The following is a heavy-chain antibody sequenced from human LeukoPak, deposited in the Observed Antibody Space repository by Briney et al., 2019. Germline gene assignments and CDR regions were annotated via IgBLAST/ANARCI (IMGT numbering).Heavy chain of an antibody. J-gene: IGHJ4*02. CDR3: AKTGTALFDY. Sequence: GSLRLSCAASGSTFSNYGMHWVRQAPGKGLEWVALISYDETNKFYADSVRGRFTISRDNSKNTLYLQMNSLRTEDTAVYYCAKTGTALFDYWGQGTLVTVSS. CDR2: ISYDETNK. CDR1: GSTFSNYG. D-gene: IGHD1-14*01. V-gene: IGHV3-30*18.